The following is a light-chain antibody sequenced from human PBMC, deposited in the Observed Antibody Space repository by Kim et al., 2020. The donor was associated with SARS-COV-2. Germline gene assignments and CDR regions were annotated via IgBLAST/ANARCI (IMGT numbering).Light chain of an antibody. Sequence: SLSPVDPAPPSCRASPRLTSLPWSPPNPGPAPRLLIYDASHSATGIPARFSGSGSGTDFTLTISSLEPEDFAVYYCQQRSSWFWTFGHGTKVDIK. CDR3: QQRSSWFWT. CDR2: DAS. J-gene: IGKJ1*01. CDR1: PRLTS. V-gene: IGKV3-11*01.